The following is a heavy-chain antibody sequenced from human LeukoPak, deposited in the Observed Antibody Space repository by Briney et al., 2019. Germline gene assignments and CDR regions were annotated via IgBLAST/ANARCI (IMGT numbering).Heavy chain of an antibody. CDR3: AREPPSPYYDILTGYYPFDY. D-gene: IGHD3-9*01. CDR1: GYTFTSYG. J-gene: IGHJ4*02. Sequence: ASVKVSCKASGYTFTSYGISWVRQAPGQGPGWMGWISAYNGNTNYAQKLQGRVTMTTDTSTSTAYMELRSLRSDDTAVYYCAREPPSPYYDILTGYYPFDYWGQGTLVTVSS. V-gene: IGHV1-18*04. CDR2: ISAYNGNT.